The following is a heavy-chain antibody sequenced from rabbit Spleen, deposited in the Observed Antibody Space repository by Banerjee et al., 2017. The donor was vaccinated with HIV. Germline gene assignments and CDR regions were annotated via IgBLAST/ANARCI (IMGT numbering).Heavy chain of an antibody. V-gene: IGHV1S45*01. J-gene: IGHJ4*01. CDR2: ISSGGTT. D-gene: IGHD4-2*01. Sequence: QEQLVESGGGLVQPEGSLTLTCTASGFDFSSYGIGWVRQAPGKGLEYIGRISSGGTTYYASWAKGRFTISKTSSTMVTLQMTSLTAADTATYFCARDSAGREDFNLWGQGTLVTVS. CDR3: ARDSAGREDFNL. CDR1: GFDFSSYG.